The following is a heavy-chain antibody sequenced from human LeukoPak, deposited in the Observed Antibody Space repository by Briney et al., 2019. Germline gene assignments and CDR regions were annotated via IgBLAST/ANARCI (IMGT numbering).Heavy chain of an antibody. CDR2: INYSGST. D-gene: IGHD3-22*01. CDR1: GGSISSSSYY. Sequence: SETLSLTCTVSGGSISSSSYYWGWIRQPPGKGLEWIGSINYSGSTYYNPSLKSRVTISVDRSKNQFSLKLSSVTAADTAVYYCARSPRSSGYGDYWGQETLLTVSS. J-gene: IGHJ4*02. V-gene: IGHV4-39*07. CDR3: ARSPRSSGYGDY.